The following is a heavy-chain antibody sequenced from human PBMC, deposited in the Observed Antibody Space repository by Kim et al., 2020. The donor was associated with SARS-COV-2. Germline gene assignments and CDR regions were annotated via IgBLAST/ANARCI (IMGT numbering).Heavy chain of an antibody. CDR1: GFTFSSYA. Sequence: GGSLRLSCAASGFTFSSYAMSWVRQAPGKGLEWVSAISGSGGSTYYADSVKGRFTISRDNSKNTLYLQMNSLRAEDTAVYYCAKDQGYCSGGSCYSARDYFDYWGQGTLVTVSS. J-gene: IGHJ4*02. CDR2: ISGSGGST. CDR3: AKDQGYCSGGSCYSARDYFDY. V-gene: IGHV3-23*01. D-gene: IGHD2-15*01.